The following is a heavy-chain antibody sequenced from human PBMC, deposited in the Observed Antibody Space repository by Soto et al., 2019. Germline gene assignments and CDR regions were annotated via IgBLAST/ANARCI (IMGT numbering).Heavy chain of an antibody. J-gene: IGHJ6*03. CDR2: ISGSGGST. V-gene: IGHV3-23*01. CDR1: GFTFSSYA. D-gene: IGHD4-4*01. Sequence: EVQLLESGGGLVQPGGSLRLSCAASGFTFSSYAMSWVRQAPGKGLEWVSAISGSGGSTYYADSVKGRFTISRDNSKNTLYLQMNSLRAEDTAVYYCAKDKDTVTTNYYYYYYMDVWGKGTTLTVSS. CDR3: AKDKDTVTTNYYYYYYMDV.